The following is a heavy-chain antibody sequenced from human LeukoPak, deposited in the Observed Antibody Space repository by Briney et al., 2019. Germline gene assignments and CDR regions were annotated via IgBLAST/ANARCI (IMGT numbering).Heavy chain of an antibody. J-gene: IGHJ4*01. V-gene: IGHV3-21*06. CDR2: ISYNSVYI. CDR3: ARGAGEAASSEEFDY. CDR1: GFTFSSYW. D-gene: IGHD6-13*01. Sequence: PGGSLRLSCAASGFTFSSYWMSWVRQAPGKGLEWVSAISYNSVYIYYADSIEGRFIISRDNAKNSLSLQMNSLTADDTAVYFCARGAGEAASSEEFDYWGHGTLVTVSS.